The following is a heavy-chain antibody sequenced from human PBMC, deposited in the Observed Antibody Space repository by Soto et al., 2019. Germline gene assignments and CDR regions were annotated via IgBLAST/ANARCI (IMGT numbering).Heavy chain of an antibody. Sequence: GGCVRLSCAASGLTFTSYWMSWVRQAPGKGLEWVAVISYDGSNKYYADSVKGRFTISRDNSKNTLYLQMNSLRAEDTAVYYCAKDLSIAVAESNWGQGTPVTVSS. CDR3: AKDLSIAVAESN. CDR2: ISYDGSNK. CDR1: GLTFTSYW. J-gene: IGHJ4*02. D-gene: IGHD6-19*01. V-gene: IGHV3-30*18.